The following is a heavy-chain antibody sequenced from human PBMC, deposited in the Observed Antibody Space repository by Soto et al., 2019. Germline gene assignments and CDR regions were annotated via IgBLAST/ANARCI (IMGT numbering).Heavy chain of an antibody. J-gene: IGHJ5*02. CDR3: AHVPNYYQYDWFDP. Sequence: GSGPTPVYPTQTLTLTCTFSGFSLTTRGVGVGWIRQPPGKALECLALIYWDDDKRYSPSLQSRLSITKDTSKNQVVLTMTNVDPVDTATYYCAHVPNYYQYDWFDPWGQGTLVTVSS. V-gene: IGHV2-5*02. CDR1: GFSLTTRGVG. D-gene: IGHD3-16*01. CDR2: IYWDDDK.